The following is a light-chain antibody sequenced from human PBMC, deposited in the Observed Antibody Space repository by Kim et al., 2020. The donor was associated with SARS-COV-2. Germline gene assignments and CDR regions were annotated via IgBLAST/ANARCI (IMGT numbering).Light chain of an antibody. J-gene: IGLJ3*02. CDR2: TNS. CDR1: TSNIGSNS. Sequence: ELTQPPSASGPPGQSVTISCSGSTSNIGSNSVSWYQEFPGTAPKLLIYTNSRRPSGVPDRFSGSKTGTSASLAISGLHSEDEADYYCASWDDSLNGVVFGGGTQLTVL. V-gene: IGLV1-44*01. CDR3: ASWDDSLNGVV.